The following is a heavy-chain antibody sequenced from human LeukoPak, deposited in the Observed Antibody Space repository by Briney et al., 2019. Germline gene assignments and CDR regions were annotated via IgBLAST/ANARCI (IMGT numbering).Heavy chain of an antibody. Sequence: GGSLRLSCAASGFTFSSYSMNWVRQAPGKGLEWVSSISSSSSYIYYADSVKGRFTISRDNSKNTLYLQMNSLRAEDTAVYYCARVLGQQLVRRYYYYMDVWGKGTTVTISS. J-gene: IGHJ6*03. CDR1: GFTFSSYS. V-gene: IGHV3-21*04. CDR3: ARVLGQQLVRRYYYYMDV. CDR2: ISSSSSYI. D-gene: IGHD6-13*01.